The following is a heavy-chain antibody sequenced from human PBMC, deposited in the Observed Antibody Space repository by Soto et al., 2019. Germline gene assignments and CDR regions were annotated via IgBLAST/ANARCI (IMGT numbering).Heavy chain of an antibody. CDR3: ATYCSSTSCYTGTYNWFDP. D-gene: IGHD2-2*02. V-gene: IGHV1-24*01. CDR1: GYTLTELS. Sequence: RASVKVSCKVSGYTLTELSMHWVLQAPGKGLEWMGGFDPEDGETIYAQKFQGRVTMTEDTSTDTAYMELSSLRSEDTAVYYCATYCSSTSCYTGTYNWFDPWGQGALVTVS. CDR2: FDPEDGET. J-gene: IGHJ5*02.